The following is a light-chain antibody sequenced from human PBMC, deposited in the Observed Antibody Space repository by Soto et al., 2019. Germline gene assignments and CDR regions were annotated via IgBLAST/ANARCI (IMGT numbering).Light chain of an antibody. CDR1: SSDVGGYNF. CDR2: DVS. V-gene: IGLV2-14*03. CDR3: SSYTTSDTRQIV. Sequence: QSALTQPASVSGSPGQTITISCSGTSSDVGGYNFVSWYQHHPGKTPKLMIFDVSNRPSGVSNRFSGSKSGNTASLTISGLQPEDEADYYCSSYTTSDTRQIVFGTGPKLTAL. J-gene: IGLJ1*01.